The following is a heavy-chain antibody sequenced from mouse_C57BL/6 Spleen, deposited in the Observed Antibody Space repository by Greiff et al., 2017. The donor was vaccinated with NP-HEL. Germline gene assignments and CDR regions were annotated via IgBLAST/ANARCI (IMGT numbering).Heavy chain of an antibody. CDR2: INPSNGGT. V-gene: IGHV1-53*01. CDR1: GYTFTSYW. CDR3: ARKSSSSAWFAY. J-gene: IGHJ3*01. Sequence: QVQLQQPVTELVKPGASVKLSCKASGYTFTSYWMHWVKQRPGQGLEWIGNINPSNGGTNYNEKFKSKATLTVDKSSSTAYMQLSSLTSEDSAVYYCARKSSSSAWFAYWGQGTLVTVSA. D-gene: IGHD1-3*01.